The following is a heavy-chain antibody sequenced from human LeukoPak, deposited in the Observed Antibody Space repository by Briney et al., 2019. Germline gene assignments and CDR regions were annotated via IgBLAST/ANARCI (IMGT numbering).Heavy chain of an antibody. Sequence: AGGSLRLSCAASGFTVSSNYMSWVRQAPGKGLEWVSVIYSGGSTYYADSVKGRFTISRDNSKNTLYLQMNSLRAEDTAVYYCVRGTYHAYYMDVWGKGTTVTVSS. CDR3: VRGTYHAYYMDV. CDR2: IYSGGST. D-gene: IGHD3-16*01. J-gene: IGHJ6*03. V-gene: IGHV3-66*01. CDR1: GFTVSSNY.